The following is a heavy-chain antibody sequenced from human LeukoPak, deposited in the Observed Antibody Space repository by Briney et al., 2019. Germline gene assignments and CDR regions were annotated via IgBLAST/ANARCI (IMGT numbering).Heavy chain of an antibody. CDR3: ARDQSTSYTTSYHFDY. CDR2: INPNSGGT. Sequence: TGGSLRLSCAASGYTFSGHYMHWVRQAPGQGLEWVGWINPNSGGTNYAQKFQGRVTMTRDTSISTAYMELNRLRSDDTAVYYCARDQSTSYTTSYHFDYWGQGTLVTVSS. J-gene: IGHJ4*02. CDR1: GYTFSGHY. D-gene: IGHD2-2*02. V-gene: IGHV1-2*02.